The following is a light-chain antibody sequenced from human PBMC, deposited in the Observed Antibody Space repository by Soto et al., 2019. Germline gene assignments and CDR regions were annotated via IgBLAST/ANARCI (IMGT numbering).Light chain of an antibody. V-gene: IGLV1-47*01. Sequence: QSVLTQTPSASGTPGQRVTISCFGSSSNIGSNHVYWYQQFPGMAPKLLMYRSDQRPTGVPDRFSGSRSGTSASLAISGLRSDDEADYYCSARDDILSGVVFGGGTKLTVL. CDR2: RSD. J-gene: IGLJ2*01. CDR3: SARDDILSGVV. CDR1: SSNIGSNH.